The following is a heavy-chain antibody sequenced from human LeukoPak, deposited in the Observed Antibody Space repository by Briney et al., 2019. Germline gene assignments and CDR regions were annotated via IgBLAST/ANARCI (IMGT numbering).Heavy chain of an antibody. CDR1: GFTFSSYA. Sequence: GGSLRLSCAASGFTFSSYAMHWVRQAPGKGLEWVAVISYDGSNKYYADSVKGRFTISRDNSKNTLYLQMNSLRAEDTAAYYCAREDIGYCSGGSCYEPDYWGQGTLVTVSS. CDR2: ISYDGSNK. CDR3: AREDIGYCSGGSCYEPDY. V-gene: IGHV3-30-3*01. D-gene: IGHD2-15*01. J-gene: IGHJ4*02.